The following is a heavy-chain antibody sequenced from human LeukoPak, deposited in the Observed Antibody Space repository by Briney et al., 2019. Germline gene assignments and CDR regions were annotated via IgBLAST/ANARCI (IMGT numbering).Heavy chain of an antibody. V-gene: IGHV1-2*02. CDR1: GYTFTGYY. Sequence: ASVKVSCKASGYTFTGYYMHWVRQAPGQGLEWMGWINPNSGATNYAQKFQGRVTMTRGTSISTAHMELSRLTSDDTAVYYCARDLTYYSDSSDNFWGQGTLVTVSS. J-gene: IGHJ4*02. CDR3: ARDLTYYSDSSDNF. D-gene: IGHD3-22*01. CDR2: INPNSGAT.